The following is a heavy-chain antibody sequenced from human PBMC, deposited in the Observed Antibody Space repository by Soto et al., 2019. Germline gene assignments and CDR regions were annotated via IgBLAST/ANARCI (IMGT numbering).Heavy chain of an antibody. CDR3: AKRRYYDSSGYQDYGMDV. CDR1: GFTFSSYA. D-gene: IGHD3-22*01. CDR2: ISGSGGST. V-gene: IGHV3-23*01. J-gene: IGHJ6*02. Sequence: EVQLLESGGGLVQPGGSLRLSCAASGFTFSSYAMSWVRQAPGKGLEWVSAISGSGGSTYYADSVKGRFTISRDNSKNTLYLQMNSLRAEDTAVYYCAKRRYYDSSGYQDYGMDVWGQGTMVTVSS.